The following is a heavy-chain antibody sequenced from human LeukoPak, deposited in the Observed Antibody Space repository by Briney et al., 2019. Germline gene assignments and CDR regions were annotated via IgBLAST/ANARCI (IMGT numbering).Heavy chain of an antibody. CDR3: ARGLTPIAAANY. CDR1: GFTFSSYW. D-gene: IGHD6-13*01. CDR2: IYSGGST. J-gene: IGHJ4*02. Sequence: PGGSLRLSCAASGFTFSSYWMHWVRQAPGKGLEWVSVIYSGGSTYYADSVKGRFTISRDNSKNTLYLQMNSLRAEDTAVYYCARGLTPIAAANYWGQGTLVTVSS. V-gene: IGHV3-66*01.